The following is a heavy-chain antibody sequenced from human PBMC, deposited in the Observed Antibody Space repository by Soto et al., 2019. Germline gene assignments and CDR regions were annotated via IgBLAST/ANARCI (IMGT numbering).Heavy chain of an antibody. Sequence: GGCLRLSCAASGFTHITKYMSGVRHASGKGIQWVSVSYSGGSTFYADSVRGRFTISRDTSKNTVNLQMNSLRAEDTAVYCCARDPWFAKYWRQGTQVTVCS. J-gene: IGHJ4*02. CDR3: ARDPWFAKY. V-gene: IGHV3-66*01. CDR1: GFTHITKY. D-gene: IGHD3-10*01. CDR2: SYSGGST.